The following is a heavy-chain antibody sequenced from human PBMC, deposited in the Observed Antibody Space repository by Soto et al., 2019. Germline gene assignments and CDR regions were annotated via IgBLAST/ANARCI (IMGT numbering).Heavy chain of an antibody. D-gene: IGHD3-16*02. CDR3: ARTSYYDYIWGPYRPYYFDY. J-gene: IGHJ4*02. CDR1: GFTFNIYA. V-gene: IGHV3-7*03. CDR2: INQGGSDI. Sequence: GGSLRLSCAASGFTFNIYAMNWVRQAPGKGLEWVAKINQGGSDIYYVDSVKSRLTITKDTSKNQVVLTMTNMDPVDTATYYCARTSYYDYIWGPYRPYYFDYWGQGTLVTVSS.